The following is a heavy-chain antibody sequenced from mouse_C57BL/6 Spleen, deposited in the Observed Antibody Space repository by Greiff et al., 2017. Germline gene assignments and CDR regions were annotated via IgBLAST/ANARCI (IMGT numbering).Heavy chain of an antibody. CDR3: ARKIHYYGSSYAMDY. J-gene: IGHJ4*01. CDR1: GYTFTSYW. V-gene: IGHV1-55*01. CDR2: IYPGSGST. Sequence: VQLQQSGAELVKPGASVKMSCKASGYTFTSYWITWVKQRPGQGLEWIGDIYPGSGSTNYNEKFKSKATLTVDTSSSTAYMQLSSLTSEDSAVYYCARKIHYYGSSYAMDYWGQGTSVTVSS. D-gene: IGHD1-1*01.